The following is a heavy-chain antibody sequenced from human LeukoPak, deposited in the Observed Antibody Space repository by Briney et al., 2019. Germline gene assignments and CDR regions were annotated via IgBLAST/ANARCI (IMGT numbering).Heavy chain of an antibody. CDR1: GGSISSGDYY. J-gene: IGHJ6*02. CDR2: IYYSGST. V-gene: IGHV4-61*08. CDR3: ARDVARLRSNYGMDV. D-gene: IGHD3-3*01. Sequence: SETLSLTCTVSGGSISSGDYYWSWIRQPPGKGLEWIGNIYYSGSTNYNPSLKSRVIMSVDTSKKQLSLKLSSVTAADTAIYYCARDVARLRSNYGMDVWGQGTTVTVSS.